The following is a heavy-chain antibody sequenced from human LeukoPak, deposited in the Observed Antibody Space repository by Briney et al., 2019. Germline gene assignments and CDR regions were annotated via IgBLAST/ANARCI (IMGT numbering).Heavy chain of an antibody. CDR2: IYYSGST. Sequence: KPSETLSLTCTVSGGSISSYYWSWIRQPPGKGLEWIGYIYYSGSTNYNPSLKSRVTISVDTSKNQFSLKLSSVTAADTAVYYCARGAFDENWFDPWGQGTLVTVSS. D-gene: IGHD2/OR15-2a*01. CDR1: GGSISSYY. J-gene: IGHJ5*02. CDR3: ARGAFDENWFDP. V-gene: IGHV4-59*01.